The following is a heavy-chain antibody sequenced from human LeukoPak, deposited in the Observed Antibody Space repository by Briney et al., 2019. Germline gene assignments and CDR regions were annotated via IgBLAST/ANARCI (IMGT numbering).Heavy chain of an antibody. D-gene: IGHD5-12*01. CDR2: ISSSSSYI. V-gene: IGHV3-21*01. CDR1: GFTFSSYS. CDR3: AKDVYSGYDILDY. Sequence: PGGSLRLSCAASGFTFSSYSMNWVRQAPGKGLEWVSSISSSSSYIYYADSVKGRFTISRDNSKNTLYLQMNSLRAEDTAVYYCAKDVYSGYDILDYWGQGTLVTVSS. J-gene: IGHJ4*02.